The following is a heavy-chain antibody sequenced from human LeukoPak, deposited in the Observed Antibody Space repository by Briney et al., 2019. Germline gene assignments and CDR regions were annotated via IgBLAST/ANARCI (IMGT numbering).Heavy chain of an antibody. CDR2: IYYSGST. CDR3: ARGKIALCFDY. D-gene: IGHD2-2*01. V-gene: IGHV4-31*03. CDR1: GGSISSGGYY. J-gene: IGHJ4*02. Sequence: SQTLSLTCTVSGGSISSGGYYWSWIRQHPGKGLEWIGYIYYSGSTYYNPSLESRITISVDTSKNQFSLKLSSVTAADTAVYYCARGKIALCFDYWGQGTLVTVSS.